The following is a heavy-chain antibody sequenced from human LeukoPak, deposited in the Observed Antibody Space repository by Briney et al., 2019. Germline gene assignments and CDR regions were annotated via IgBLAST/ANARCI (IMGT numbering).Heavy chain of an antibody. CDR1: GFTFSTYF. V-gene: IGHV3-30-3*01. CDR3: AKEQEGATAYYYYGMDV. Sequence: GGSLRLSCAASGFTFSTYFMHWVRQAPGKGLEWVADIASDGSHTFYVESVKGRFTISRDNSKNTLYLQMNSLRAEDTAVYYCAKEQEGATAYYYYGMDVWGQGTTVTVSS. J-gene: IGHJ6*02. D-gene: IGHD1-26*01. CDR2: IASDGSHT.